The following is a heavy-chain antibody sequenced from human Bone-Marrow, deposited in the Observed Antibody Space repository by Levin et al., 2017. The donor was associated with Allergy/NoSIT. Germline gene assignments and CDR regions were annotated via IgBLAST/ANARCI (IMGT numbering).Heavy chain of an antibody. J-gene: IGHJ4*02. CDR1: GFTLGNYW. CDR2: MRQDGGEI. D-gene: IGHD4-23*01. V-gene: IGHV3-7*01. CDR3: ARDPGGYDY. Sequence: LSLTCAASGFTLGNYWMTWVRQAPGKGLEWVASMRQDGGEIHYVDSVRGRFTISRDNAKNSLYLQMTNLRVEDTAVYYCARDPGGYDYWGQGTLVTVSS.